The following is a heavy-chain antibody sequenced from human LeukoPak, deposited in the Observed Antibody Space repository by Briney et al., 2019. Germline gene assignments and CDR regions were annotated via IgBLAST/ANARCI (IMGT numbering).Heavy chain of an antibody. CDR2: INYSGST. CDR3: ARGLYSGSYYSFDI. Sequence: PSQTLSLTCTVSGGSISSGDYYWSWIRQPPGKGLEWIGDINYSGSTYYNPSLKSRVTISVPTSKNQFSLKLSSVTAADTAVYYCARGLYSGSYYSFDIWGQGTMVTVSS. CDR1: GGSISSGDYY. D-gene: IGHD1-26*01. J-gene: IGHJ3*02. V-gene: IGHV4-30-4*01.